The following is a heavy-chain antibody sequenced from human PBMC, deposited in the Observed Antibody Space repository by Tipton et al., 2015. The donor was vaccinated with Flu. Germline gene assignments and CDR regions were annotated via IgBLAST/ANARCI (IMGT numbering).Heavy chain of an antibody. J-gene: IGHJ4*02. CDR1: GGSISSYY. D-gene: IGHD1-26*01. Sequence: TLSLTCTVSGGSISSYYWSWIRQPPGKGLEWIGYIYYSGSTNYSPSLKSRVTISIDTSKNQFSLKLSSVTAADTAVYYCARSGSYGSVGDYWGQGTLVTVSS. CDR2: IYYSGST. V-gene: IGHV4-59*07. CDR3: ARSGSYGSVGDY.